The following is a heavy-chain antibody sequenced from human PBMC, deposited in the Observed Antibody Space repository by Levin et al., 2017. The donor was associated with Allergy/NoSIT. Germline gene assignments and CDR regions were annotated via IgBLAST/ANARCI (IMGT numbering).Heavy chain of an antibody. CDR3: ARGGILTGYYISDAFDI. J-gene: IGHJ3*02. D-gene: IGHD3-9*01. CDR2: IYYSGST. V-gene: IGHV4-59*01. Sequence: PSETLSLTCTVSGGSISSYYWSWIRQPPGKGLGWIGYIYYSGSTNYNPSLKSRVTISVDTSKNQFSLKLSSVTAADTAVYYCARGGILTGYYISDAFDIWGQGTMVTVSS. CDR1: GGSISSYY.